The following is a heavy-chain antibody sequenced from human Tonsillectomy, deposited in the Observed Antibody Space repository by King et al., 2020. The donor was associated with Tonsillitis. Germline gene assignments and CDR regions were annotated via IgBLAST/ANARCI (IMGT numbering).Heavy chain of an antibody. CDR2: IYPGDSQT. Sequence: QLVQSGAEGKKPGESLKISCEASGYNFANYWIVWVRQMPGKGLEWMGIIYPGDSQTIYSPSFQGQVTMSADKSISTAYLQWRSLRASDTAMYYCARRSYCDGDCTIHSRHYYGMDVWGQGTTVTVSS. CDR3: ARRSYCDGDCTIHSRHYYGMDV. J-gene: IGHJ6*02. V-gene: IGHV5-51*01. CDR1: GYNFANYW. D-gene: IGHD2-21*02.